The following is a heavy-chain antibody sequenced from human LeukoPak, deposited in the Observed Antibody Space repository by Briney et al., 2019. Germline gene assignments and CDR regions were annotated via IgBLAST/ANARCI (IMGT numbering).Heavy chain of an antibody. CDR1: GYTFTSYG. J-gene: IGHJ5*02. Sequence: ASVKVSCKASGYTFTSYGISWVRQAPGQGLEWMGWISAYNGNTNYAQKLQGRVTMTTDTSTSTAYMELRSLRSDDTAVYYCALPGAYYCDSSVLDPWGQGTLVTVSS. V-gene: IGHV1-18*01. CDR2: ISAYNGNT. CDR3: ALPGAYYCDSSVLDP. D-gene: IGHD3-22*01.